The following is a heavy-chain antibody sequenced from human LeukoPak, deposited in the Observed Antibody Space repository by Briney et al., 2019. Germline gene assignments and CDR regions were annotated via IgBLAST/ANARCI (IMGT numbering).Heavy chain of an antibody. CDR2: ISYDGSNK. V-gene: IGHV3-30*18. Sequence: PGGSLRLSCAASGFTFSSYGMHWVRQAPGKGLEWVAVISYDGSNKYYADSVKGQFTISRDNSKNTLYLQMNSLRAEDTAVYYCAKIYQEYQLLEPPFDYWGQGTLVTVSS. D-gene: IGHD2-2*01. CDR3: AKIYQEYQLLEPPFDY. J-gene: IGHJ4*02. CDR1: GFTFSSYG.